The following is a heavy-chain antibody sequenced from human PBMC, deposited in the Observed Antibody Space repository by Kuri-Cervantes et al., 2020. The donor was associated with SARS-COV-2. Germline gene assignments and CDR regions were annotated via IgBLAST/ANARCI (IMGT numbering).Heavy chain of an antibody. Sequence: AGSLRLSCAASGFTVSSNYMSWVRQAPGKGLECVSVIYNVGSTYYAESVKGRFTISRDNSKNTLYLQMNSLRAEDTAVYYCARGKVSGTYFGYFDYWGPGTLVTVSS. D-gene: IGHD1-26*01. CDR2: IYNVGST. CDR3: ARGKVSGTYFGYFDY. V-gene: IGHV3-53*01. J-gene: IGHJ4*02. CDR1: GFTVSSNY.